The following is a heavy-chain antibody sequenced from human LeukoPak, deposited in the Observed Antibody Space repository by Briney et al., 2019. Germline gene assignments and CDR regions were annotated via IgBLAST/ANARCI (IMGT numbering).Heavy chain of an antibody. D-gene: IGHD1-26*01. CDR1: GGSISLSYYY. CDR2: IYYSGST. Sequence: ASETLSLTCSVSGGSISLSYYYWGWIRQPPGKGLEWIGSIYYSGSTYYNPSLKSRVTISVDTSKNQFSLKLSSVTAADTAVYYCARFPSIISGSYADYWGQGTLVTVSS. J-gene: IGHJ4*02. CDR3: ARFPSIISGSYADY. V-gene: IGHV4-39*07.